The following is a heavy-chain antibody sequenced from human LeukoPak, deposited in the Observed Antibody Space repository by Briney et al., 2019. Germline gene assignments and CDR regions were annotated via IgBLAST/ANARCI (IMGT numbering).Heavy chain of an antibody. D-gene: IGHD3-10*01. J-gene: IGHJ5*02. CDR1: GFTFSSYA. V-gene: IGHV3-48*03. CDR3: ASYGSANL. CDR2: ISSSGTTI. Sequence: GGSLRLSCAASGFTFSSYAMHWVRQAPGKGLEWVSYISSSGTTISHADSVKGRFTISRDNANNSLYLQMNSLRVEDTAFYHCASYGSANLWGQGTLVTVSS.